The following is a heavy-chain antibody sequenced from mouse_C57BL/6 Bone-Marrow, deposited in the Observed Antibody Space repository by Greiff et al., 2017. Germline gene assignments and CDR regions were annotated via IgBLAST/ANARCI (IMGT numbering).Heavy chain of an antibody. CDR3: ERRSTYAMDY. D-gene: IGHD2-1*01. CDR1: GFTFSSYG. Sequence: EVKVVESGGDLVKPGGSLKLSCAASGFTFSSYGMSWVRQTPDKRLEWVATISSGGSYTYYPDSVKGRFTISRDNAKSTLSLQMSSLKSEDTAIYYCERRSTYAMDYWGQGTSVTVSS. V-gene: IGHV5-6*02. J-gene: IGHJ4*01. CDR2: ISSGGSYT.